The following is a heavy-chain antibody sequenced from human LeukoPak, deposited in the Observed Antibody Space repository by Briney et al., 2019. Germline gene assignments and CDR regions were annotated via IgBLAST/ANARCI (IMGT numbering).Heavy chain of an antibody. J-gene: IGHJ6*02. CDR3: AKGFCSGGSCSSGDYYYGMDV. V-gene: IGHV3-23*01. Sequence: GASLRLSCAASGFTFSSYAMSWVRQAPGKGLEWVSGIRGSGSSTYYADSVKVRFTFSRDNSKNTLYLQMNSLRAEDTAVYYCAKGFCSGGSCSSGDYYYGMDVWGQGTTVTVSS. CDR1: GFTFSSYA. CDR2: IRGSGSST. D-gene: IGHD2-15*01.